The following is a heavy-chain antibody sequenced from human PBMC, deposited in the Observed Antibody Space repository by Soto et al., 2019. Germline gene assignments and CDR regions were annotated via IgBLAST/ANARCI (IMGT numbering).Heavy chain of an antibody. CDR2: IYYSGST. CDR1: GGSLSSDDYY. D-gene: IGHD6-6*01. CDR3: ARDRSNSPDYFDS. Sequence: QVQLQESGPGLVKPSQTLSLTCTVSGGSLSSDDYYWSWIRQPPGKGLEWIGHIYYSGSTYYNPSLKSRLTISLDTSKNQFSLKLTSVTAADTAVYYCARDRSNSPDYFDSCGQGTLVTFSS. V-gene: IGHV4-30-4*01. J-gene: IGHJ4*02.